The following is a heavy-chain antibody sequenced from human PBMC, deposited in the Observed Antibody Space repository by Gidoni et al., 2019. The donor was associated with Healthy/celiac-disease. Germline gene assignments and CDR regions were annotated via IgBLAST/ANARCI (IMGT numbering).Heavy chain of an antibody. V-gene: IGHV1-69*19. CDR1: GGTFSSYA. J-gene: IGHJ6*02. CDR2: IIPIFGTA. Sequence: EVQKPGSSVQFSCKASGGTFSSYAILWVRQAPGQGLAWMGGIIPIFGTANYAQKFQGRVTITADESTSTAYMELSSLRSEDTAVYYCATQADDDYYGMDVWGQGTTVTVSS. D-gene: IGHD1-1*01. CDR3: ATQADDDYYGMDV.